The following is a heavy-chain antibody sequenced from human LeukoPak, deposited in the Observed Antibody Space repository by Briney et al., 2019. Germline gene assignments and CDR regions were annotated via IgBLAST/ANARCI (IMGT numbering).Heavy chain of an antibody. Sequence: SETLSLTCIVSGGSISSYYWSWIRQPPGKGLEWIGYIYYSGSTKYNPSLKSRVTISVDTSKNQFSLKLSSVTAADTAVYYCARAGSSGPYCTIGSCYGMDVWGQGTTVTVSS. CDR1: GGSISSYY. V-gene: IGHV4-59*01. D-gene: IGHD2-8*01. CDR3: ARAGSSGPYCTIGSCYGMDV. CDR2: IYYSGST. J-gene: IGHJ6*02.